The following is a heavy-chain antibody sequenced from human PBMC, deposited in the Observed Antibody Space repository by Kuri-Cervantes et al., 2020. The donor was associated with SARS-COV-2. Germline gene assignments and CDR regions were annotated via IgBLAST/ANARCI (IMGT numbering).Heavy chain of an antibody. D-gene: IGHD5-18*01. CDR1: GITFSNSV. CDR3: ARTARGYSYGPIDY. Sequence: GESLKISCAVSGITFSNSVMHWVRQAPGKGLEWVALITYDGSNKFYADSVKGRSTISRDNAKNTLLLQMNSLRAEDTAVYYCARTARGYSYGPIDYWGQGTLVTVSS. J-gene: IGHJ4*02. CDR2: ITYDGSNK. V-gene: IGHV3-30*03.